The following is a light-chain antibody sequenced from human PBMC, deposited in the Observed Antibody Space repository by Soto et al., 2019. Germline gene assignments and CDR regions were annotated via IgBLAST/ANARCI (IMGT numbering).Light chain of an antibody. CDR3: ATWDDTLRGYV. CDR2: RNN. J-gene: IGLJ1*01. CDR1: TSNIGNHY. Sequence: QSVLTQPPSASGTPGQMVSISCSGSTSNIGNHYVFWYQHLPGTAPKLLIFRNNQRPSGVPDRFSGSGSGTSASLAISGLRSEDEADYYCATWDDTLRGYVFGTGTQVTVL. V-gene: IGLV1-47*01.